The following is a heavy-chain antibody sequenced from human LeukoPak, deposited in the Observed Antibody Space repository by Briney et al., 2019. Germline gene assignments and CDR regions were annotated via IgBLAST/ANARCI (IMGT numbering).Heavy chain of an antibody. Sequence: GSLRLSCAASGFTFSSYAMHWVRQAPGKGLEWVAVISYDGSNKYYADSVKGRFTISRDNSKNTLYLQMNSLRAEDTAVYYCARVRLWFGELDDYGMDVWGQGTTVTVSS. CDR2: ISYDGSNK. J-gene: IGHJ6*02. CDR1: GFTFSSYA. CDR3: ARVRLWFGELDDYGMDV. V-gene: IGHV3-30*04. D-gene: IGHD3-10*01.